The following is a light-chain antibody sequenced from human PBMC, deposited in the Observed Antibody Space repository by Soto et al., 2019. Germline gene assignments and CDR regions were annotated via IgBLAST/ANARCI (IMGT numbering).Light chain of an antibody. CDR1: QSINSNY. Sequence: EIVLTQSPGTLSLSPGERATLSCRASQSINSNYLAWYQLKPGQAPRLLIYGASIRATAIPDRFSGSVSGTDFTLTISRLDPEDFAVYFCQQYGTPPRTFGQGTKVDIK. J-gene: IGKJ1*01. CDR2: GAS. CDR3: QQYGTPPRT. V-gene: IGKV3-20*01.